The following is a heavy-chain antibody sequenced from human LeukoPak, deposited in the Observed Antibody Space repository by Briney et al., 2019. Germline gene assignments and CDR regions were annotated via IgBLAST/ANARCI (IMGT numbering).Heavy chain of an antibody. CDR1: GGSFSGYY. Sequence: SETLSLTCAVYGGSFSGYYWSWIRQPPGKGLEWIGEINHSGSTNYNPSLKSQVTISVDTSKNQFSLKLSSVTAADTAVYYCARAWTYSSGWYYFDYRGQGTLVTVSS. CDR3: ARAWTYSSGWYYFDY. CDR2: INHSGST. D-gene: IGHD6-19*01. V-gene: IGHV4-34*01. J-gene: IGHJ4*02.